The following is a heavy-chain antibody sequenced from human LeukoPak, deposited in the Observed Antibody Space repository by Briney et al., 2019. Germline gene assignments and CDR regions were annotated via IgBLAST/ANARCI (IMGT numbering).Heavy chain of an antibody. CDR3: TRRFDY. Sequence: GGSLRLSCAASGFTFSSYGIHWVRQALGKGLEWVAFIRYDGSNKYYADSVKGRFTISRDNAKNSLYLQMNSLRTEDTAVYYCTRRFDYWGQGTLVTVSS. V-gene: IGHV3-30*02. CDR1: GFTFSSYG. CDR2: IRYDGSNK. J-gene: IGHJ4*02.